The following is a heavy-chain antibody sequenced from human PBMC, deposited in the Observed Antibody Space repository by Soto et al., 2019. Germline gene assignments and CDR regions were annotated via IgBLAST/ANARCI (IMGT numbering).Heavy chain of an antibody. Sequence: QVQLVESGGGVVQPGRSLRLSCAASGFTFSSYGMHWVRQAPGKGLEWVAVIWYDGSNKYYADSVKGRFTISRDNSKNTLYLQMNSLRSEDTAVYCCARMYGSGIYNDAFDIWGQGTMVTVSS. CDR1: GFTFSSYG. J-gene: IGHJ3*02. V-gene: IGHV3-33*01. D-gene: IGHD3-10*01. CDR2: IWYDGSNK. CDR3: ARMYGSGIYNDAFDI.